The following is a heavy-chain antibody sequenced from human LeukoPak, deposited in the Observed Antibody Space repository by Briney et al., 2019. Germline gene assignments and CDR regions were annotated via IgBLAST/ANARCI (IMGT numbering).Heavy chain of an antibody. CDR2: IRYDGSNK. CDR3: AKGGNWNGLNYFDY. V-gene: IGHV3-30*02. CDR1: GFTFSSYG. Sequence: GGSLRLSCAASGFTFSSYGMHWVRQAPGKGLEWVAFIRYDGSNKYYADSVKGRFTISRDNSKNTLYLQMNSLRAEDTAVYYCAKGGNWNGLNYFDYWGQGTLVTVSS. D-gene: IGHD1-1*01. J-gene: IGHJ4*02.